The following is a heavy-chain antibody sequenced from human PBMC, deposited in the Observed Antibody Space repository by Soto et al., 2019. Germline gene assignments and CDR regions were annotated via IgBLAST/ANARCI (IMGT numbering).Heavy chain of an antibody. D-gene: IGHD5-18*01. V-gene: IGHV3-53*04. J-gene: IGHJ3*02. CDR2: IYSGGST. CDR3: ARVMDTAMVWAFDI. CDR1: GFTVSSNY. Sequence: GGSLRLSCAASGFTVSSNYMSWVRQAPGKGLEWVSVIYSGGSTYYADSVKGRFTISRHNSKNTLYLQMNSLRAEDTAVYYCARVMDTAMVWAFDIWGQGTMVTVSS.